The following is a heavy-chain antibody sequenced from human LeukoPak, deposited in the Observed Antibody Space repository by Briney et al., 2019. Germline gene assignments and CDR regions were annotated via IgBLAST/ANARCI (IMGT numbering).Heavy chain of an antibody. J-gene: IGHJ1*01. V-gene: IGHV3-7*01. D-gene: IGHD6-19*01. CDR1: GFTFSNAW. CDR2: IKQDGSEK. Sequence: GGSLRLSCAASGFTFSNAWMSWVRQAPGKGLEWVANIKQDGSEKYYVDSVKGRFTISRDNAKNSLYLQMNSPRAEDTAVYYCARGDIAVAGTRAEYFQHWGQGTLVTVSS. CDR3: ARGDIAVAGTRAEYFQH.